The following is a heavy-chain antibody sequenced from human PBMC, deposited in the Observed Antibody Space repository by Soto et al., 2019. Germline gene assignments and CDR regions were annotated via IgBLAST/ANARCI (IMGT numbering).Heavy chain of an antibody. D-gene: IGHD5-18*01. CDR2: INAGNGNT. J-gene: IGHJ4*02. V-gene: IGHV1-3*01. CDR3: ARPTDTAPLGAGGSDY. Sequence: QVQLVQSGAEVKKPGASVKVSCKASGYTFTSYAMHWVRQAPGQRLEWMGWINAGNGNTKYSQKFQGRVTITRDTSASSASMELSSLRSEDTAVYYCARPTDTAPLGAGGSDYWRQGTLLTVSS. CDR1: GYTFTSYA.